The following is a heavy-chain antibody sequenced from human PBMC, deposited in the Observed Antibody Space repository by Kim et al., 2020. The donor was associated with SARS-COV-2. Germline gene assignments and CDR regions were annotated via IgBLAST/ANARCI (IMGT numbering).Heavy chain of an antibody. V-gene: IGHV4-39*01. CDR2: IYYRGNT. CDR1: GGSISSSNYY. Sequence: SETLSLTCPVSGGSISSSNYYWGWIRQPPGKGLEWIGSIYYRGNTYYNPSLKSRVTISVDTSKNHFSLKLTSLTAADTAVYYCARHSCSGGSRYSVDWFDPWGQGTLVTVSS. CDR3: ARHSCSGGSRYSVDWFDP. J-gene: IGHJ5*02. D-gene: IGHD2-15*01.